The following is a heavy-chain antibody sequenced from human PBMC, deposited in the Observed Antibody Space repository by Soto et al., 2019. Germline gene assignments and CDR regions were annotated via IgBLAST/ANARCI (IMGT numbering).Heavy chain of an antibody. J-gene: IGHJ4*02. CDR3: ARTCSGGTCSFEY. CDR2: IYSGGST. D-gene: IGHD2-15*01. Sequence: EVQLVESGGGLVQPGGSLRLSCAASGFTVSSNYMSWVRQAPGKGLEWVSVIYSGGSTYYADSVKGRFTISRDNSENTLYLQMNSLRAEDTAVYYCARTCSGGTCSFEYWGRGTLVTVSS. V-gene: IGHV3-66*01. CDR1: GFTVSSNY.